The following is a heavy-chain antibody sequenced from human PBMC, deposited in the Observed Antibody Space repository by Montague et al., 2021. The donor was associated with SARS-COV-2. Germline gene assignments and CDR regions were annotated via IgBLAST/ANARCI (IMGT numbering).Heavy chain of an antibody. Sequence: SLRLSCAASGFTFSTHAMAWVRQAPGKGLEWVSGILDGGQSYYLHSVRGRFTTSRDNSKNTLYLQMNSLRAEDTAVYYCARDSSGWYYFDYWGQGTLVTVSS. D-gene: IGHD6-19*01. CDR1: GFTFSTHA. CDR2: ILDGGQS. V-gene: IGHV3-23*01. J-gene: IGHJ4*02. CDR3: ARDSSGWYYFDY.